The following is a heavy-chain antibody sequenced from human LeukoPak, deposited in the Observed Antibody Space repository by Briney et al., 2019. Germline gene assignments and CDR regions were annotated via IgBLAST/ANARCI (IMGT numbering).Heavy chain of an antibody. J-gene: IGHJ5*02. CDR3: PRIYCDGGGCYWFDP. CDR1: GVSISSYY. D-gene: IGHD2-15*01. Sequence: SETLSLTCTVSGVSISSYYGSWIRQAAVKWLEWVGRINTSVNTNYNPSLRSRVSFSVDTSKDQFSLKLSSVTAADTAVYYCPRIYCDGGGCYWFDPWGQGPLVTVSS. V-gene: IGHV4-4*07. CDR2: INTSVNT.